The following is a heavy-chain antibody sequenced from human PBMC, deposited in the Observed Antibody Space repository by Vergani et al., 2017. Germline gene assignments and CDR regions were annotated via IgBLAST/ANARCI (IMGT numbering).Heavy chain of an antibody. CDR1: GGSFTSYH. CDR3: ARENTETNGHLYYYYYMDV. Sequence: QVQLQQWGGGLLKPSETLSLTCVVNGGSFTSYHWTWIRQSPGEGLEWVGDIDHTGRPDYNPSLKSRLTMSVDKSRNLFSLTLNSVTATDTAIYFCARENTETNGHLYYYYYMDVWGQGTAVTVS. V-gene: IGHV4-34*01. J-gene: IGHJ6*03. CDR2: IDHTGRP. D-gene: IGHD4-11*01.